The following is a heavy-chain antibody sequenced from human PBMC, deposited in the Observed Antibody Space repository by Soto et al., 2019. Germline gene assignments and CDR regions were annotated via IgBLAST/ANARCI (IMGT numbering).Heavy chain of an antibody. Sequence: GWSLRLSCAASGFTFSSYSMNLVRQAPGKGLEWVSSISSSSSYIYYADSVKGRFTISRDNAKNSLYLQMNSLRAEDTAVYYCAKDRYYYDSSGYYPTFEYWGQGTLVTVSS. CDR2: ISSSSSYI. CDR3: AKDRYYYDSSGYYPTFEY. D-gene: IGHD3-22*01. V-gene: IGHV3-21*01. J-gene: IGHJ4*02. CDR1: GFTFSSYS.